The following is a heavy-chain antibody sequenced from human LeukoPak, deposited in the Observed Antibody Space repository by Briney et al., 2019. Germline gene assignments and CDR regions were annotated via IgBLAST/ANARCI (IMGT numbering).Heavy chain of an antibody. D-gene: IGHD3-22*01. CDR2: INPNSGGT. Sequence: ASVTVSCKASGYTFTGYYMHWVRQAPGQGLEWMGWINPNSGGTNYAQKFQGRVTMTRDTSISTAYMELSRLRSDDTAVYYCARVTNDRSDFDYWGQGTLVTVSS. V-gene: IGHV1-2*02. CDR1: GYTFTGYY. J-gene: IGHJ4*02. CDR3: ARVTNDRSDFDY.